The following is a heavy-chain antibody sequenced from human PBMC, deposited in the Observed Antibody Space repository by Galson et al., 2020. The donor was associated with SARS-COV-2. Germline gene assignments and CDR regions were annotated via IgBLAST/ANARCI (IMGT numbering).Heavy chain of an antibody. J-gene: IGHJ4*02. CDR2: ISGTSTNI. V-gene: IGHV3-21*06. CDR1: GFTFSSYS. CDR3: TRERGDSYGYSDY. Sequence: NSGGSLRLSCAASGFTFSSYSMNWVRQAPGKGLEWVSSISGTSTNIYYADSVKGRFTISRDNAKNSLYLQMNSLGTEDTAVYYCTRERGDSYGYSDYWGQGTLVTVSS. D-gene: IGHD5-18*01.